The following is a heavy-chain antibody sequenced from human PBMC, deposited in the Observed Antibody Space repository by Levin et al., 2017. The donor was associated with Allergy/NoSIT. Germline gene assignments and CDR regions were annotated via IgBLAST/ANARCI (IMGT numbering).Heavy chain of an antibody. V-gene: IGHV3-7*01. CDR3: VRDRDDYVGSGESSDV. CDR2: IKKDGSEK. Sequence: QTGGSLRLSCAASGFTFSSYWMSWVRQAPGKGLEWVANIKKDGSEKHYADSVKGRFIIARDNAKNSLYVQMNSLRAEDTAVYYCVRDRDDYVGSGESSDVWGQGTTVIVSS. CDR1: GFTFSSYW. D-gene: IGHD3-10*01. J-gene: IGHJ6*02.